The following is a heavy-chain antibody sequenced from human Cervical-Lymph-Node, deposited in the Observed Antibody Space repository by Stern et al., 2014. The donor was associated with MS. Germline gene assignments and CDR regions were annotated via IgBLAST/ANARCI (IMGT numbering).Heavy chain of an antibody. J-gene: IGHJ4*02. CDR1: GGTFSNSG. Sequence: QMQLVQSGAEVRKPGSSVQVSCKASGGTFSNSGISWVRQAPGQGLEWMGGIIPLFGTTNYAQKFQGRVTITADKSTGTAFLELRSLTSDDTAVYYCARDLGVGPTAYWGQGTLVTVSS. V-gene: IGHV1-69*06. D-gene: IGHD1-26*01. CDR3: ARDLGVGPTAY. CDR2: IIPLFGTT.